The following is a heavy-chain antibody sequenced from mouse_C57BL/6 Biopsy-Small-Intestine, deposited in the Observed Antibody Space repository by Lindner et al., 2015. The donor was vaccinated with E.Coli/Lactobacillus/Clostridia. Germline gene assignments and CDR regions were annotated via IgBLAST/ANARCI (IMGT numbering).Heavy chain of an antibody. CDR3: ARGEDYDVRY. V-gene: IGHV1-82*01. D-gene: IGHD2-4*01. CDR2: IYPGDGDT. Sequence: VQLQESGAELVKPGASVKIYCKASGYAFSGYWINWVKQRPGKGLEWIGRIYPGDGDTNYNGKFKGKATLTADKSSSTAYMQLSSLTSEDSAVYFCARGEDYDVRYWGQGTTLTVSS. CDR1: GYAFSGYW. J-gene: IGHJ2*01.